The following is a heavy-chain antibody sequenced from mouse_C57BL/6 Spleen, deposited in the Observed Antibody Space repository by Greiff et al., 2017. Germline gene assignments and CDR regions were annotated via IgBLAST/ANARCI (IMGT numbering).Heavy chain of an antibody. D-gene: IGHD2-4*01. CDR3: ARNGDYAEYYYAMDY. CDR2: IWTGGGT. J-gene: IGHJ4*01. CDR1: GFSLTSYA. Sequence: VQLVESGPGLVAPSPSLSITCTVSGFSLTSYAISWVRQPPGKGLEWLGVIWTGGGTNYNSALKSRLSISKDNSKSQVFLKMNSLQTDDTARYYCARNGDYAEYYYAMDYWGQGTSVTVSS. V-gene: IGHV2-9-1*01.